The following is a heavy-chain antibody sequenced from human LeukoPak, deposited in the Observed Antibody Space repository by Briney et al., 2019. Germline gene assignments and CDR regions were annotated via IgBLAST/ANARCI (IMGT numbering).Heavy chain of an antibody. CDR2: ISAYNGNT. V-gene: IGHV1-18*01. CDR3: ATDFSGELVDIPYPNYYFDY. CDR1: GYTFTSYG. D-gene: IGHD3-16*01. Sequence: GASVKVSCKASGYTFTSYGISWVRQAPGQGLEWMGWISAYNGNTNYAQKFQGRVTMTEDTSTDTAYMELGSLRSEDTAVYYCATDFSGELVDIPYPNYYFDYWGQGTLVTVSS. J-gene: IGHJ4*02.